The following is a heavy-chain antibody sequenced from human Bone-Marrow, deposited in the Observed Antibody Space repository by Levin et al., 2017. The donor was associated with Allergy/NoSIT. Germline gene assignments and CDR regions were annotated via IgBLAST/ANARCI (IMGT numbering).Heavy chain of an antibody. CDR1: CGSISNNY. D-gene: IGHD3-10*01. CDR2: FYFGVST. Sequence: SQTLSLTCTISCGSISNNYWTWLRQPPGKGLEWLGYFYFGVSTNYNPSLTSRVTISADTSKNEFSLKLTSVTAADTAVYYCATHSASGSYYGALDYWGQGTLVTVSS. V-gene: IGHV4-59*08. J-gene: IGHJ4*02. CDR3: ATHSASGSYYGALDY.